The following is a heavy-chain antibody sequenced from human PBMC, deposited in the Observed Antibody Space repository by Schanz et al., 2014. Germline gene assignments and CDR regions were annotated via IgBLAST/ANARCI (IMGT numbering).Heavy chain of an antibody. CDR1: GGSFSGYW. V-gene: IGHV4-34*01. J-gene: IGHJ4*02. D-gene: IGHD2-21*01. CDR3: ARLGTVLSGYSGY. Sequence: QVQLQQWGAGLLKPSETLSLTCAFSGGSFSGYWWTWVRQSPGKGLEWIGSTMDYSGSTHYNPYYNPPLKSRVTISVDTSKTQFPLKLPPVTAADTAVYYCARLGTVLSGYSGYWGQGTLVTVSS. CDR2: MDYSGST.